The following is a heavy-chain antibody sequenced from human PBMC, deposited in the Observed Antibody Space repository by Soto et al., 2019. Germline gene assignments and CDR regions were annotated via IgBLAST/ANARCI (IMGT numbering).Heavy chain of an antibody. CDR1: GFTVSSNY. V-gene: IGHV3-66*01. Sequence: GGSLRLSCAASGFTVSSNYMSWVRQAPGKGLEWVSVIYSGGSTYYADSVKGRFTISRDNSKNTLYLQMNSLRAEDTAVYYCARDKWELLGELVYYYGMDVWGQGTTVTVSS. D-gene: IGHD1-26*01. J-gene: IGHJ6*02. CDR2: IYSGGST. CDR3: ARDKWELLGELVYYYGMDV.